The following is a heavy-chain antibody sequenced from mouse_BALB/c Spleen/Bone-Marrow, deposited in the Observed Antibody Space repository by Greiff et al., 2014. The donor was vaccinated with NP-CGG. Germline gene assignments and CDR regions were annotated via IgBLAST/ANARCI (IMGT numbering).Heavy chain of an antibody. Sequence: VQLKESGPGLVKPSQSLSLTCTVTGYSITSDYAWNWIRQFPGNKLEWMGYISYSGSTSYNPSLKSRIFIARDTSKNQFFLQLNSVTTEDTATYYCAYRYAYWGQGTLVTVSA. D-gene: IGHD2-14*01. CDR2: ISYSGST. V-gene: IGHV3-2*02. J-gene: IGHJ3*01. CDR3: AYRYAY. CDR1: GYSITSDYA.